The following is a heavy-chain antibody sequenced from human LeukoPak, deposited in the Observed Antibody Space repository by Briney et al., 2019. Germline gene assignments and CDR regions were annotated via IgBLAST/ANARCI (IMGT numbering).Heavy chain of an antibody. Sequence: SQTLSLTCAISGDSVSSNSAAWNWIRQSPSRGLEWLGRTYYRSKWYNDYAVSVKSRITINPDTSKNQFSLQLNSVTPEDTAVYYCAREIPSSVLRYFDWLEYYFDYWGQGTLVTVSS. CDR2: TYYRSKWYN. J-gene: IGHJ4*02. V-gene: IGHV6-1*01. D-gene: IGHD3-9*01. CDR3: AREIPSSVLRYFDWLEYYFDY. CDR1: GDSVSSNSAA.